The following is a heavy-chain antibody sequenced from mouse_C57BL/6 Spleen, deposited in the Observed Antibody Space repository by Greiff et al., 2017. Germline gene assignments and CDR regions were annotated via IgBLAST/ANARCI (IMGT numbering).Heavy chain of an antibody. V-gene: IGHV1-69*01. Sequence: QVQLQQPGAELVMPGASVKLSCKASGYTFTSYWMHWVKQRPGQGLEWIGEIDPSDSYTNYNQKFKDKSTLTVDKSSSTAYMQLSSLTSEDSAVYYCARSRGSSYRFAYWGQGTLVTVSA. D-gene: IGHD1-1*01. CDR2: IDPSDSYT. CDR3: ARSRGSSYRFAY. CDR1: GYTFTSYW. J-gene: IGHJ3*01.